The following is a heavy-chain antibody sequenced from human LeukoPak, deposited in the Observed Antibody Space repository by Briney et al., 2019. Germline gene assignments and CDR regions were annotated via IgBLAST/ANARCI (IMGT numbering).Heavy chain of an antibody. CDR2: INHSGST. CDR1: GGSFSGYY. Sequence: SETLSLTCAVYGGSFSGYYWSWIRQPPGKGLEWIGEINHSGSTNYNPSLKSRVTISVDTSKNQFSLKLSSVTAADTAVYYCARGMVRGVTTHPNYYYYGMDVWGQGTTVTVSS. J-gene: IGHJ6*02. V-gene: IGHV4-34*01. D-gene: IGHD3-10*01. CDR3: ARGMVRGVTTHPNYYYYGMDV.